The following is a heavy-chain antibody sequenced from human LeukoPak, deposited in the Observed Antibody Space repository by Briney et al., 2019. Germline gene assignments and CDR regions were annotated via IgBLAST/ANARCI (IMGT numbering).Heavy chain of an antibody. CDR3: AGQLPYYWDSSGYPAVFDY. CDR2: INPNSGGT. V-gene: IGHV1-2*02. CDR1: GYTFTGYY. Sequence: GASVKVSCKASGYTFTGYYMHWVRQAPGQGLEWMGWINPNSGGTNYAQKFQGRVTMTRDTSISTAYMELSRLRSDDTAVYYCAGQLPYYWDSSGYPAVFDYWGQGTLVTVSS. D-gene: IGHD3-22*01. J-gene: IGHJ4*02.